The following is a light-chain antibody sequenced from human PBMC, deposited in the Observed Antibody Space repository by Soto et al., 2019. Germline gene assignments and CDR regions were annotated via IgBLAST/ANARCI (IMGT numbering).Light chain of an antibody. Sequence: QSALTQPASVSASPGQSITISCTGTSSNVGSYHLVSWYQHHPDKAPKLIIYEGTKRPSGISSRFSGSKSGNTASLTISGLHAEDDADYYRCSFAVGAALVFGGGTKLTVL. CDR2: EGT. V-gene: IGLV2-23*01. CDR1: SSNVGSYHL. CDR3: CSFAVGAALV. J-gene: IGLJ2*01.